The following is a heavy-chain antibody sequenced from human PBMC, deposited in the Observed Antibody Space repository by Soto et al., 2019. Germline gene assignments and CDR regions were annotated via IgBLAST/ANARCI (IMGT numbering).Heavy chain of an antibody. V-gene: IGHV4-34*01. CDR3: ARHGSSSWYGGWFDP. J-gene: IGHJ5*02. CDR1: GVSFSGYY. CDR2: INYSGTT. Sequence: SETQSLTSASYGVSFSGYYWSWIRQPPGKGLEWIGEINYSGTTNYNPSLQSRVTISVDTSKNQFSLKLSSVTAADTAVYYCARHGSSSWYGGWFDPWGQGTLVTVSS. D-gene: IGHD6-13*01.